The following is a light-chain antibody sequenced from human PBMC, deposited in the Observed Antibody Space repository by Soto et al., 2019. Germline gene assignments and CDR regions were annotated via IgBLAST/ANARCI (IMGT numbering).Light chain of an antibody. Sequence: AIRMTQSPSSFSASTGDRVTITCRASQGISSYLAWDQQKPGKTPKLLIYAAATLQRGVPSRFSGRGSGTDFTRTISCLQSEDFATYYCQQYYRYPRTFGQGTKVEIK. V-gene: IGKV1-8*01. CDR1: QGISSY. CDR2: AAA. CDR3: QQYYRYPRT. J-gene: IGKJ1*01.